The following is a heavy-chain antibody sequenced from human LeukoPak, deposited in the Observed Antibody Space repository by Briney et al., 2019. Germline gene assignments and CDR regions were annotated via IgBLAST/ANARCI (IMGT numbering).Heavy chain of an antibody. CDR2: IKSKTDGGTT. D-gene: IGHD2-21*02. V-gene: IGHV3-15*01. Sequence: GGSLRLSCAASGFTFSNAWMSWVRQAPGKGLEWVGRIKSKTDGGTTDYAAPVKGRFTISRDDSKNTLYLQMNSLKSEDTAVYYCTKEVPGDWGYYYMDVWGKGTTVTISS. J-gene: IGHJ6*03. CDR1: GFTFSNAW. CDR3: TKEVPGDWGYYYMDV.